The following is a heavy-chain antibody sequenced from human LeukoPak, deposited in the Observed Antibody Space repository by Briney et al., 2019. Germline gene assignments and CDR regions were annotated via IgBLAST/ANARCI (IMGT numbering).Heavy chain of an antibody. CDR2: ISSSSSTI. V-gene: IGHV3-48*01. J-gene: IGHJ5*02. CDR3: ARGWYYDFWSGYPGALQFDP. CDR1: GFTFSSYS. Sequence: GGSLRLSCAASGFTFSSYSMNWVRQAPGKGLEWVSYISSSSSTIYYADSVKGRFTISRDNAKNSLYLQMNSLRAEDTAVYYCARGWYYDFWSGYPGALQFDPWGQGTLVTVSS. D-gene: IGHD3-3*01.